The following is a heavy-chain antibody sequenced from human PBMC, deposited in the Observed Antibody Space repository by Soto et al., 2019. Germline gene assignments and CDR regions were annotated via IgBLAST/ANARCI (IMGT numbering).Heavy chain of an antibody. CDR3: ARDQPDYGDYAFDY. Sequence: LSLTCTVSGGSISSGGYYWSWIRQHPGKGLEWIGYIYYSGSTYYNPSLKSRVTISVDTSKNQFSLKLSSVTAADTAVYYCARDQPDYGDYAFDYWGQGTLVTVSS. J-gene: IGHJ4*02. CDR2: IYYSGST. D-gene: IGHD4-17*01. CDR1: GGSISSGGYY. V-gene: IGHV4-31*03.